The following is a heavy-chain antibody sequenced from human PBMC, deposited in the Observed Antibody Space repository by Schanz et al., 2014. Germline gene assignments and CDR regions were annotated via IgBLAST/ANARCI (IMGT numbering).Heavy chain of an antibody. V-gene: IGHV3-30*02. J-gene: IGHJ3*01. CDR1: GFTFRSYG. D-gene: IGHD3-16*01. CDR3: TRDRGALINHNDALDL. CDR2: IRYDGSNK. Sequence: QLLESGGGLVQPGGSLRLSCAASGFTFRSYGMHWVRQAPGKGLEWVAFIRYDGSNKYYADSVKGRFTISRDNSKNTLYLQMNSLRSEDTAVYYCTRDRGALINHNDALDLWGQGTMVSVSS.